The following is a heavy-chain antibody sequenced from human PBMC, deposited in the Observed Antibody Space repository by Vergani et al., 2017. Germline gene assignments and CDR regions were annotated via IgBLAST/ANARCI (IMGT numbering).Heavy chain of an antibody. D-gene: IGHD2-2*01. J-gene: IGHJ4*02. Sequence: EVQLVESGGGLVKPGGSLRLSCAASGFTFSNAWMNWVRQAPGKGLEWVGRIKSKTDGGTTDYAAPVKGRFTISRDDSKNTLYLQMNSLKTEDTAVYYCAKGGLFCSSTSCFYYYFDYWGQGTLVTVSS. V-gene: IGHV3-15*07. CDR2: IKSKTDGGTT. CDR3: AKGGLFCSSTSCFYYYFDY. CDR1: GFTFSNAW.